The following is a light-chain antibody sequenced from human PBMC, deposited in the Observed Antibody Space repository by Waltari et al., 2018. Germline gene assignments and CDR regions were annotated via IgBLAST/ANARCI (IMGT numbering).Light chain of an antibody. CDR2: EAS. V-gene: IGKV1-13*02. J-gene: IGKJ5*01. CDR1: QAISRS. Sequence: AIQLTKSPSSLSASVGDRVTMTCRTSQAISRSVAWFQQKPGKVPKLLIFEASDLEDGVPSRFSGSGGGTRFTLTISSLQPEDFATYYCQHFYSYPSGFGQGTRLEIK. CDR3: QHFYSYPSG.